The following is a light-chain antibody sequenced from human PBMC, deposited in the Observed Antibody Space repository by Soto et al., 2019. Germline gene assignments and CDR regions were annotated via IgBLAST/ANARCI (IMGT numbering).Light chain of an antibody. CDR2: GNN. CDR1: SSSIGAGYD. J-gene: IGLJ1*01. Sequence: QSVLTQPPSVSGAPGQRVTISCTGSSSSIGAGYDVHWYHQLPGAAPKLLVSGNNNRPSGVPDRFSGSKSGTSASLAITGLQTEDEAQYYCQSYDSRLTAYVFGTGTKLTVL. CDR3: QSYDSRLTAYV. V-gene: IGLV1-40*01.